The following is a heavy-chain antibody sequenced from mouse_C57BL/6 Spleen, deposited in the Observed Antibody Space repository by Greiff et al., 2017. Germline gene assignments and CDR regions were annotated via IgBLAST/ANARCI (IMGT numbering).Heavy chain of an antibody. CDR1: GYTFTNYW. CDR3: ARYYDDYYAMDY. Sequence: VQRVESGAELVRPGTSVKMSCKASGYTFTNYWIGWAKQRPGHGLEWIGDIYPGGGYTNYNEKFKGKATLTADKSSSTAYMQFSSLTSEDSAIYYCARYYDDYYAMDYWGQGTSVTVSS. D-gene: IGHD2-4*01. J-gene: IGHJ4*01. V-gene: IGHV1-63*01. CDR2: IYPGGGYT.